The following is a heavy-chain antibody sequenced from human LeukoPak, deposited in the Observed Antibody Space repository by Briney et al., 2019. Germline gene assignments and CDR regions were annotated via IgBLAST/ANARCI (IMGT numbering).Heavy chain of an antibody. CDR2: ITSSSDST. V-gene: IGHV3-48*04. Sequence: PGGSLRLSCAASGFSFSKFSMNWVRQAPGKGPEWISYITSSSDSTYYADSVKGRFTISRDNAKNSLYLQMDSLRAEDTAVYYCARVIGSYGDSAYWGQGTLVTVSS. CDR1: GFSFSKFS. CDR3: ARVIGSYGDSAY. D-gene: IGHD4-17*01. J-gene: IGHJ4*02.